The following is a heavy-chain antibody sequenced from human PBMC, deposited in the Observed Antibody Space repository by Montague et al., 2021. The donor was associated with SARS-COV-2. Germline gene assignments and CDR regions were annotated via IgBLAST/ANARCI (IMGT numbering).Heavy chain of an antibody. V-gene: IGHV3-23*03. D-gene: IGHD3-22*01. CDR3: AKTHRYYNRNFDY. CDR1: GFTFNNYA. CDR2: IYSGGSST. Sequence: SLRLSCAASGFTFNNYAMSWVRQAPGKGLEWVSIIYSGGSSTYYADSVKGRFTISRDNSKNTLYLQMNSMIAEDTAVYYCAKTHRYYNRNFDYWGQGTLVTVSS. J-gene: IGHJ4*02.